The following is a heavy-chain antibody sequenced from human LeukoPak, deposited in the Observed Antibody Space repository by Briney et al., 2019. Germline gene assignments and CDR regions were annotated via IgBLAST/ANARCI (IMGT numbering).Heavy chain of an antibody. D-gene: IGHD3-10*01. CDR3: AKRSASGSYYFDY. CDR1: GFTFSSYA. CDR2: ISAAGNT. V-gene: IGHV3-23*01. Sequence: GGSLRLSCAASGFTFSSYATSWVRQAPGKGLEWVSAISAAGNTYYADSVKGRFTLSRDKSKNTLFLQMNSLRTEDTAIYYCAKRSASGSYYFDYWGQGALVTVSS. J-gene: IGHJ4*02.